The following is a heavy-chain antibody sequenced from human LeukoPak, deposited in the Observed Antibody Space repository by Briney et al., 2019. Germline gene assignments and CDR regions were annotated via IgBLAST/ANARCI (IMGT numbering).Heavy chain of an antibody. V-gene: IGHV1-2*02. J-gene: IGHJ5*01. D-gene: IGHD2-15*01. CDR1: GYTFTAYY. Sequence: ASVKVSCKASGYTFTAYYMHWVRQAPGQGLEWMGWINPNSGGTNYGEKFQGRVTMTRDTSLSSAYLELSSLRSDDTALYYCARVRCSGGSCYMSNWFDSWGPGTLVTVSS. CDR2: INPNSGGT. CDR3: ARVRCSGGSCYMSNWFDS.